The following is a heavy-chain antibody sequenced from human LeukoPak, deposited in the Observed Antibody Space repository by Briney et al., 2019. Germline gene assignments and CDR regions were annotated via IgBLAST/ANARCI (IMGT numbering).Heavy chain of an antibody. CDR3: ARHSGSRDGFDI. CDR2: IYYSGST. CDR1: GGSLSSFY. V-gene: IGHV4-59*08. D-gene: IGHD1-26*01. Sequence: PSETLSLTCTVSGGSLSSFYWSWIRQPPGKGLEWIGYIYYSGSTNYNPSLKSRVTISVDTSKNQFSLKLSPVTAADTAVYYCARHSGSRDGFDIWGQRTMVTVSS. J-gene: IGHJ3*02.